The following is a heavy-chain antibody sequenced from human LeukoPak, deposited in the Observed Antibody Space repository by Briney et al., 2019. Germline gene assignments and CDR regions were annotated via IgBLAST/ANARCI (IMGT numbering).Heavy chain of an antibody. CDR3: ARESAGGPDY. J-gene: IGHJ4*02. Sequence: GGFLRLSCVASGFTLSSHWMSWVRQAPGKGLEWVANIKQDGSEQYYVDSVRDRFTISRDNAKNSVYLQMKSLTAEDTAIYYCARESAGGPDYWGQGTLVTVSS. V-gene: IGHV3-7*05. D-gene: IGHD6-19*01. CDR2: IKQDGSEQ. CDR1: GFTLSSHW.